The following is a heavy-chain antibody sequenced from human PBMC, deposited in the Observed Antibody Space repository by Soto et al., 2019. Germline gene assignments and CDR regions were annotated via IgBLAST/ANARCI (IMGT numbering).Heavy chain of an antibody. CDR1: GGSISSYY. CDR2: IYYSGST. J-gene: IGHJ4*02. D-gene: IGHD3-16*02. CDR3: ARDRYYDYVWVSYRYYFDY. V-gene: IGHV4-59*01. Sequence: SETLSLTCTVSGGSISSYYWSWIRQPPGKGLEWIGYIYYSGSTNYNPSLKSRVTISVDTSKNQFSLKLSSVTAADTAVYYCARDRYYDYVWVSYRYYFDYWGQGTLVTVSS.